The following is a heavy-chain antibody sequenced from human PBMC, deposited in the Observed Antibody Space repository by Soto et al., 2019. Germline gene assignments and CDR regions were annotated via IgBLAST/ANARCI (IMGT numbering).Heavy chain of an antibody. J-gene: IGHJ4*02. CDR3: AKVGEPPPGGVLLPFFDY. D-gene: IGHD3-10*01. Sequence: EVQLLESGGGLVQPGGSLRLSCAASGFTFSSYAMSWVRQAPGKGLEWASGISGSGGSTYYADSVKGRFTISRDNSKNTLYLQMNSLRAEDTAVYYCAKVGEPPPGGVLLPFFDYWGQGTLVPVSS. CDR1: GFTFSSYA. CDR2: ISGSGGST. V-gene: IGHV3-23*01.